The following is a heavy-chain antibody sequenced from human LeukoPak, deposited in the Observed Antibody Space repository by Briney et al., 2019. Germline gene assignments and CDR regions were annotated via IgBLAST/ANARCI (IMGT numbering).Heavy chain of an antibody. D-gene: IGHD3-10*01. V-gene: IGHV3-30*18. CDR3: AKDREWFGELSPIDY. CDR1: GFTFSSYG. J-gene: IGHJ4*02. Sequence: GRSLRLSCAASGFTFSSYGMHWVRQAPGKGLKWVAVISYDGSNKYYADSVKGRFTISRDNSKNTLYLQMNSLRAEDTAVYYCAKDREWFGELSPIDYWGQGTLVTVSS. CDR2: ISYDGSNK.